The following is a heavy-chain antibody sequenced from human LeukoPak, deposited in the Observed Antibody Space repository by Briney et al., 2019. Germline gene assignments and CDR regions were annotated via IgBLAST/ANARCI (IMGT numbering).Heavy chain of an antibody. CDR2: ISYDGSNK. D-gene: IGHD3-10*01. CDR3: AKDLGQSGSYYNDGY. V-gene: IGHV3-30*18. Sequence: GGSLRLSCAASGFTFSSYGMHWVRQAPGKGLEWVAVISYDGSNKYYADSVKGRFTISRDNSKNTLYLQMNSLRAEDTAVYYCAKDLGQSGSYYNDGYWGQGTLVTVSS. CDR1: GFTFSSYG. J-gene: IGHJ4*02.